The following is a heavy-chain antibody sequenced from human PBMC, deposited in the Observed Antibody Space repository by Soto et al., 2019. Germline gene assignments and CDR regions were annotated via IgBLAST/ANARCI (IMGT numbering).Heavy chain of an antibody. V-gene: IGHV1-2*02. D-gene: IGHD6-19*01. CDR1: GYTFTGYY. Sequence: GASVKVSCKASGYTFTGYYMHWGRRAPGQGLEWMGWINANSGGTNYAQKFQGRVTMTRDTSISTAYMALSRLRSDDTAVYYCARDPDSSGWTRVLNYWGQGTLVTVS. CDR2: INANSGGT. J-gene: IGHJ4*02. CDR3: ARDPDSSGWTRVLNY.